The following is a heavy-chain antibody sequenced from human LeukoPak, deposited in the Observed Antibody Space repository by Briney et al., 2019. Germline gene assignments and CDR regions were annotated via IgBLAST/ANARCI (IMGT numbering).Heavy chain of an antibody. CDR3: AKGPANSYVKYYFDY. Sequence: GGPLRLSCAASGLTFSNYAMSWVRQAPGKGVEWVSVISGNGAGTYYADSVKGRFTISRDNSKNTMYLQMNSLRAEDTAVYYCAKGPANSYVKYYFDYWGQGTLVTVSS. CDR2: ISGNGAGT. CDR1: GLTFSNYA. J-gene: IGHJ4*02. V-gene: IGHV3-23*01. D-gene: IGHD5-18*01.